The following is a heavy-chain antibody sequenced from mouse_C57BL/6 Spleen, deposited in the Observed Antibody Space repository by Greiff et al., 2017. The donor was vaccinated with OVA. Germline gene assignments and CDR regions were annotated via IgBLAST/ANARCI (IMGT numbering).Heavy chain of an antibody. CDR3: ARSTVVHYCDY. CDR1: GYTFTSYW. J-gene: IGHJ2*01. CDR2: IAPNSGGT. Sequence: QVQLQQPGAELVKPGASVKLSCKASGYTFTSYWMHWVKQRPGRGLEWIGRIAPNSGGTKYNEKFKSKATLTVDKPSSTAYMQLSSLTSEDSAVYYCARSTVVHYCDYWGQGTTLTVSS. V-gene: IGHV1-72*01. D-gene: IGHD1-1*01.